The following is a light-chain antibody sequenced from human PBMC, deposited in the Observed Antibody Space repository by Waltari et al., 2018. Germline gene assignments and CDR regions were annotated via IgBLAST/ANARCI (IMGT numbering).Light chain of an antibody. J-gene: IGKJ1*01. CDR2: KAS. CDR1: QSISSW. CDR3: QQYKSPPWT. Sequence: DIQMTQSPSTLSASVGDRVTITCRASQSISSWLAWYQQKPGKAPNLLILKASTLENGVQSRFSGSGSGTEFTLTINSLQPDDFATYFCQQYKSPPWTFGQGTKVDI. V-gene: IGKV1-5*03.